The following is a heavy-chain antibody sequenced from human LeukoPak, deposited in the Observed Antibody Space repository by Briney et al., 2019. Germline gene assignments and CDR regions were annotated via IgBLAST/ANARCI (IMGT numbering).Heavy chain of an antibody. D-gene: IGHD3-10*01. V-gene: IGHV1-8*01. Sequence: ASVKVSCKASRYTFTSYDINWVRQATGQGLEWMGWMNPNSGNTGYAQKFQGRVTMTRNTSISTAYMELRSLRSDDTAVYYCARGPSTGYELLWFGELHFDYWGQGTLVTVSS. CDR2: MNPNSGNT. J-gene: IGHJ4*02. CDR3: ARGPSTGYELLWFGELHFDY. CDR1: RYTFTSYD.